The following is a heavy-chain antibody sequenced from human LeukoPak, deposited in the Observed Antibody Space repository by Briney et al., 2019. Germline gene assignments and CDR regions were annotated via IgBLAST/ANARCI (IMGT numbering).Heavy chain of an antibody. CDR3: ARDHQGSWYGNAFDI. Sequence: GASVKVSCKASGYTFTSYDINWVRQAPGQGLEWMGGIIPIFGTANYAQKFQGRVTITTDESASTAYMELSSLRSEDTAVFYCARDHQGSWYGNAFDIWGQGTMVTVSS. J-gene: IGHJ3*02. D-gene: IGHD2-15*01. CDR2: IIPIFGTA. CDR1: GYTFTSYD. V-gene: IGHV1-69*05.